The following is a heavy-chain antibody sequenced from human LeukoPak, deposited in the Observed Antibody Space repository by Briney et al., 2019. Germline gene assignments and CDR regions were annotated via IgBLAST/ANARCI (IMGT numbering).Heavy chain of an antibody. CDR1: GGSITSYY. V-gene: IGHV4-59*07. D-gene: IGHD3-10*01. CDR2: MYDSENT. J-gene: IGHJ2*01. Sequence: SDTVSLTCTVSGGSITSYYWSWIRQPPGKGLEWMAYMYDSENTNYNPSLKSRVTTSIDTSRNQFSLRLNSVTAADTAVYYCARLRITMVGGLLRGTWYFDLWGRGTLVTVSS. CDR3: ARLRITMVGGLLRGTWYFDL.